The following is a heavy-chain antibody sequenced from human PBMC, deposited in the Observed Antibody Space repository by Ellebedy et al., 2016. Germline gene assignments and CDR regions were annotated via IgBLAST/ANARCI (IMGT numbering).Heavy chain of an antibody. Sequence: ESLKISCTVSGCSISSYYWSWIRQPPGKGLEWIGYIHYSGSTNSNPSLKSRVSISIDTSKSQFSLELSSVTAADTAVYYCAKYCGVGKCLDHWGQGTLITVSS. J-gene: IGHJ4*02. CDR1: GCSISSYY. V-gene: IGHV4-59*01. D-gene: IGHD2-21*01. CDR2: IHYSGST. CDR3: AKYCGVGKCLDH.